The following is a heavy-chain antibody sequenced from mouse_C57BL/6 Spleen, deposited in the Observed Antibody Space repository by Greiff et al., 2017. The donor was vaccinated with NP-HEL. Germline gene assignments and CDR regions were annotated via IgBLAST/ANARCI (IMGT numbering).Heavy chain of an antibody. CDR1: GYTFTDYY. J-gene: IGHJ2*01. Sequence: QVQLQQSGPELVKPGASVKISCKASGYTFTDYYINWVKQRPGQGLEWIGWIFPGSGSTYYDEKFKGKATLTVDKSSSTAYMLLSSLTSEDSGVYCGARNGLRSSFDDWGQGTTLTVSS. CDR2: IFPGSGST. V-gene: IGHV1-75*01. CDR3: ARNGLRSSFDD. D-gene: IGHD1-1*01.